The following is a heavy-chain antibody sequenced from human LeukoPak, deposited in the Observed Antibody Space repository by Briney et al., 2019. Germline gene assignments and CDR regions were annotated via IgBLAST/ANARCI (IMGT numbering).Heavy chain of an antibody. D-gene: IGHD4-23*01. CDR1: GYPFTGNY. CDR3: ARDRDYGGNYRYFDY. CDR2: IDPDRRTT. Sequence: GASVKVSCKTSGYPFTGNYINWLRQAPGQGLEWLGLIDPDRRTTVYAQKFQGRVAMTGDMSTSTAYMELSSLRSEDTAVYYCARDRDYGGNYRYFDYWGQGTLVTVSS. V-gene: IGHV1-46*01. J-gene: IGHJ4*02.